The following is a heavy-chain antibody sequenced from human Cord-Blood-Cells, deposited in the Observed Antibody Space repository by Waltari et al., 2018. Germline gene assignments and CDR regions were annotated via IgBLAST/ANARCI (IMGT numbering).Heavy chain of an antibody. Sequence: QVQLVQSGAEVKKPGASVKVSCKASGYTFTGYYMHWVRQAPGQGLEWMGGINPTSGGTNYATKCKGRVTMTRETSISTAYMELSRLRSDDTAVYYCARVKGITGTFDYWGQGTLVTVSS. V-gene: IGHV1-2*02. CDR2: INPTSGGT. J-gene: IGHJ4*02. D-gene: IGHD1-20*01. CDR3: ARVKGITGTFDY. CDR1: GYTFTGYY.